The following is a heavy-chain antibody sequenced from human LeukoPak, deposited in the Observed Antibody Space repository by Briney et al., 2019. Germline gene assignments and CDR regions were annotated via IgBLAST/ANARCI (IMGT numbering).Heavy chain of an antibody. V-gene: IGHV3-23*01. CDR3: AKDENYYDSSGYLF. CDR1: GFTFSSYA. CDR2: ISGSGGST. J-gene: IGHJ4*02. D-gene: IGHD3-22*01. Sequence: GGSLRLSCAASGFTFSSYAMSWVRQAPGKGLEWVPAISGSGGSTYYADSVKGRFTISRDNSKNTLYLQMNSLRAEDTAVYYCAKDENYYDSSGYLFWGQGTLVTVSS.